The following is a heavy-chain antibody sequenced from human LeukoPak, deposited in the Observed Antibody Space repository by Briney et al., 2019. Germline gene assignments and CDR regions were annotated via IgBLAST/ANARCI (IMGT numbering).Heavy chain of an antibody. D-gene: IGHD3-10*01. Sequence: GASVKVSRKASGYTFTDYYVHWVRQAPGQGLEWMGIISPSGGSSSYAQKFQGRVTMTRDKSTSTVYMELSRLRSEDTAVYYCARVSEETGSDYWGQGTLVTVSS. V-gene: IGHV1-46*01. J-gene: IGHJ4*02. CDR1: GYTFTDYY. CDR3: ARVSEETGSDY. CDR2: ISPSGGSS.